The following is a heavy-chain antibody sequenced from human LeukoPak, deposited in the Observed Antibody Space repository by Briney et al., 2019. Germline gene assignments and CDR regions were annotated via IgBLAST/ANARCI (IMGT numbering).Heavy chain of an antibody. CDR3: SESQGDYSTTGYNWFDP. Sequence: GESLTLSCAVSGFTFTDYSMTWVRQAPGKGLEWMGAIGPSGGHTLYADSVKGRVTISRDNAKNTLYLQMHRLGDDDAALYYCSESQGDYSTTGYNWFDPWGQGTLGTVSS. V-gene: IGHV3-23*01. J-gene: IGHJ5*02. CDR1: GFTFTDYS. CDR2: IGPSGGHT. D-gene: IGHD2-2*01.